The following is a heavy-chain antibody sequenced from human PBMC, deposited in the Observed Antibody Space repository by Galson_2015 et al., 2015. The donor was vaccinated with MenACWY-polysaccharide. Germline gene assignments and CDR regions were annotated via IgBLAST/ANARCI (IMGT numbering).Heavy chain of an antibody. CDR2: ISYDGSNK. D-gene: IGHD5-18*01. J-gene: IGHJ3*02. CDR3: ARPGGTAMITWGAFDI. CDR1: GFIFSSYG. Sequence: SLRLSCAASGFIFSSYGMHWVRQAPGKGLEWVAFISYDGSNKYYADSVKGRFTISRDNSKNTLYLQMNSLRAEDTAVFYCARPGGTAMITWGAFDIWGQGTLVTVSS. V-gene: IGHV3-30*03.